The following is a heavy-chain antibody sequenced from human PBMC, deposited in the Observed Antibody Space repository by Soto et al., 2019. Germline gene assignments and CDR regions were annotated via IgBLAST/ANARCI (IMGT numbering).Heavy chain of an antibody. V-gene: IGHV1-69*13. CDR1: GGTFRRYV. Sequence: SVNVSCKASGGTFRRYVNSWVRQAPGQGLEWLGGIIPMYGTTYYAQTFQGRVTISADESTSTAFMELSSLRSEDTAVYYCARIGTLDWIDDYWGQGTLVTVSS. D-gene: IGHD1-1*01. J-gene: IGHJ4*02. CDR3: ARIGTLDWIDDY. CDR2: IIPMYGTT.